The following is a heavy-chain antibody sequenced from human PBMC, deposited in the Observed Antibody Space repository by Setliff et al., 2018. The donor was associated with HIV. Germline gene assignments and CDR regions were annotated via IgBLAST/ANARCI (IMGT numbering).Heavy chain of an antibody. CDR2: IYYSGST. CDR1: GGSISSHY. J-gene: IGHJ4*02. V-gene: IGHV4-59*11. Sequence: SETLSLTCTVSGGSISSHYWSWIRQPPGKGLEWIGSIYYSGSTDYNPSLKSRVTITIDMSKNQSSLKLRSLTAADTAVYYCARVGYGGISGLDYWGQGTLVTVSS. CDR3: ARVGYGGISGLDY. D-gene: IGHD4-17*01.